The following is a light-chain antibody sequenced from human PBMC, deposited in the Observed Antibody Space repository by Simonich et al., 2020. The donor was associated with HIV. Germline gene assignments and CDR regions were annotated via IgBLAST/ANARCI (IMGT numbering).Light chain of an antibody. CDR3: QHYYTTPLT. V-gene: IGKV4-1*01. Sequence: DIVMTQSPDSLAVSLGERATINCKSSQSVLYSSNNKNYLAWYQQKPGQPPKLLIYWASTRESGVPDRFSGSGSCTDFTLTISSLQAEDVALYYCQHYYTTPLTFGGGTKVEIK. CDR2: WAS. CDR1: QSVLYSSNNKNY. J-gene: IGKJ4*01.